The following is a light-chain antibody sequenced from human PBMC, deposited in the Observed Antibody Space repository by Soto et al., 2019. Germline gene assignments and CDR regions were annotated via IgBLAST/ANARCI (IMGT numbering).Light chain of an antibody. Sequence: DIQMTQSPSSLSASVGDRVTITCQASQDISNYLNWYQQKPGKAPKLLIYDASNLETGVPSRFSGSGSGTDFTFTISSLQPEDIATYYCQQVLTFGGGTKVEIK. CDR3: QQVLT. V-gene: IGKV1-33*01. CDR1: QDISNY. CDR2: DAS. J-gene: IGKJ4*01.